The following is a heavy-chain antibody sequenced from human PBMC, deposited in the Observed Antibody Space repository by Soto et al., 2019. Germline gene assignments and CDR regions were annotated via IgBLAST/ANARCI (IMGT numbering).Heavy chain of an antibody. J-gene: IGHJ6*02. CDR2: ISGSGGST. D-gene: IGHD3-9*01. CDR3: AKDRELRYFDWLLARAMDV. CDR1: GFTFSSYA. V-gene: IGHV3-23*01. Sequence: PGGSLRLSCAASGFTFSSYAMSWVRQAPGKGLEWVSAISGSGGSTYYADSVKGRFTISRDNSKNTLYLQMNSLRAEDTAVYYRAKDRELRYFDWLLARAMDVWGQGTTVTVSS.